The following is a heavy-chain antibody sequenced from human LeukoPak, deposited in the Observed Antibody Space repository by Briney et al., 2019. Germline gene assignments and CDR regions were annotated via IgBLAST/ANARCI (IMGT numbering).Heavy chain of an antibody. CDR3: ARASKHYYGSGKRGYFDY. CDR2: INHSGST. CDR1: GGSFSGYY. D-gene: IGHD3-10*01. J-gene: IGHJ4*02. V-gene: IGHV4-34*01. Sequence: SETLSLTCAVYGGSFSGYYWSWIRQPPGKGLEWIGEINHSGSTNYNPSLKSRVTISVDTSKNQFSLKLSSVTAADTAVYYCARASKHYYGSGKRGYFDYWGQGTLVTVSS.